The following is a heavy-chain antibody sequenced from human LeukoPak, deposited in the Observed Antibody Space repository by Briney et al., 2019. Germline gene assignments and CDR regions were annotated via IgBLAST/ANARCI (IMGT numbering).Heavy chain of an antibody. CDR2: ISYDGSNT. V-gene: IGHV3-30*18. CDR1: GFTFSSYG. D-gene: IGHD3-10*01. CDR3: AKPYYYGSRSYMDY. Sequence: GRSLRLSCAASGFTFSSYGMHWVRQAPGKGLEWVAVISYDGSNTYYADSVEGRFTISRDNSKNMLYLQMNSLRAEDTAVYYCAKPYYYGSRSYMDYWGQGTLVTVSS. J-gene: IGHJ4*02.